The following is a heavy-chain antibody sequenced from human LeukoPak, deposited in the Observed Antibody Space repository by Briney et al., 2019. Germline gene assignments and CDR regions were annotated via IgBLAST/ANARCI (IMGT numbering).Heavy chain of an antibody. CDR3: AKDLNWGGR. CDR2: ISGSGVT. Sequence: GGSLRLSCAASGFTFSISAMTCVRQAPGKGLEWVSGISGSGVTDYADSVKGRFTISRDNSKNTLYLQMNSLRAEDTAVYYCAKDLNWGGRWGQGTLVTVSS. V-gene: IGHV3-23*01. CDR1: GFTFSISA. J-gene: IGHJ4*02. D-gene: IGHD7-27*01.